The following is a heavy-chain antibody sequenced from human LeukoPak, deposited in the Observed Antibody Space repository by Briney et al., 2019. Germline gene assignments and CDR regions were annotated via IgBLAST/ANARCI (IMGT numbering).Heavy chain of an antibody. J-gene: IGHJ5*02. D-gene: IGHD1-26*01. V-gene: IGHV4-4*09. CDR1: GGSISSYY. CDR2: IYTSGST. Sequence: PSETLSLTCTVSGGSISSYYWSWIRQPPGKGLEWIGYIYTSGSTNYNPSLKSRVTISVDTSKNQFSLKLSSVTAADTAVYYCARAGSYLGWFDPWGQGTLVTVSS. CDR3: ARAGSYLGWFDP.